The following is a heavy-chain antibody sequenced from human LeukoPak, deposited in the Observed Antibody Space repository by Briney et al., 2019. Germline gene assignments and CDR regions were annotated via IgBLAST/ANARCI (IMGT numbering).Heavy chain of an antibody. CDR1: GVSISSYY. D-gene: IGHD3-22*01. Sequence: SETLSLTCTVSGVSISSYYWSWIRQPPGKGLEWIGYIYYSGSTNYNPSLKSRVTISVDTSKNQFSLRLTSVTAADTAIYFCARGEDGSGYRFDSWGQGTLVTVSS. CDR3: ARGEDGSGYRFDS. V-gene: IGHV4-59*08. J-gene: IGHJ4*02. CDR2: IYYSGST.